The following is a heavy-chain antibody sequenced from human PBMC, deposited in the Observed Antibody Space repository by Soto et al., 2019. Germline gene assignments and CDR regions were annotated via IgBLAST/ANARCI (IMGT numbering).Heavy chain of an antibody. Sequence: VLVCCKACAGPFISYDVIWVRQAPGQGLEWMGGIIPIFGTANYAQKFQGRVTITADESASTAYMELSSLRSEDTAVYYCARGDVSNTPRDYYYGMDVWGQGTTVTVSS. J-gene: IGHJ6*02. V-gene: IGHV1-69*01. CDR2: IIPIFGTA. CDR1: AGPFISYD. D-gene: IGHD4-4*01. CDR3: ARGDVSNTPRDYYYGMDV.